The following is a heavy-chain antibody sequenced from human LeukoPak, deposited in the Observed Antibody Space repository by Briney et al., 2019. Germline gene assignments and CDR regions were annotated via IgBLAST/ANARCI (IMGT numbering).Heavy chain of an antibody. CDR1: GITFSNYA. Sequence: GGSLRLSCVASGITFSNYAVSWVRQAPEKGLDWVSAISGSAHKIRYADSVKGRFTISRDNSENIVYLQMNNLRAEDTAVYYCAGRVTGYSSGYVYWGQGTLVTVSS. D-gene: IGHD5-18*01. V-gene: IGHV3-23*01. CDR2: ISGSAHKI. J-gene: IGHJ4*02. CDR3: AGRVTGYSSGYVY.